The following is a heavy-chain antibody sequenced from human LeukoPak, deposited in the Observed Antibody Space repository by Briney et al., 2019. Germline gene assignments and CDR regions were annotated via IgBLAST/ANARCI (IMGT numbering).Heavy chain of an antibody. Sequence: GGSLRLSCAASGFNLGNYAMSWFRQAPGKGLEWVSAISGNGFNTYYADSVKGRFTISGESSGNTLSLQMHNLRAEDTAVYYCAKGVRLWFAFYFDYWGQGTLVTVAS. D-gene: IGHD3-10*01. J-gene: IGHJ4*02. V-gene: IGHV3-23*01. CDR2: ISGNGFNT. CDR1: GFNLGNYA. CDR3: AKGVRLWFAFYFDY.